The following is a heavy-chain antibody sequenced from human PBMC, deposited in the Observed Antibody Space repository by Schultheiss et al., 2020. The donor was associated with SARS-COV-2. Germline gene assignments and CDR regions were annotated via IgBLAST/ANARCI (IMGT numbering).Heavy chain of an antibody. J-gene: IGHJ2*01. Sequence: GGSLRLSCAASGFTFSDYYMSWIRQAPGKGLEWVSYISSSSSYTNYADSVKGRFTISRENAKNSLYLQMNSLRAGDTAVYYCARGGSGWFREGTHPDWYFDLWGRGTLVTVSS. V-gene: IGHV3-11*06. CDR3: ARGGSGWFREGTHPDWYFDL. CDR1: GFTFSDYY. CDR2: ISSSSSYT. D-gene: IGHD6-19*01.